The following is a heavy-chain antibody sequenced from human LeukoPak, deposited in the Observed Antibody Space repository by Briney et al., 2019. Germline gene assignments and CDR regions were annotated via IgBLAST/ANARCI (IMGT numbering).Heavy chain of an antibody. D-gene: IGHD3-16*01. J-gene: IGHJ6*02. CDR3: AKDLIYEYVWGSYSGLDV. CDR1: GFSFSAHA. CDR2: FSGSDA. Sequence: GGSLRLSCEASGFSFSAHAMSWVRQTPGKGLEWVSGFSGSDAYYADSVKGRFTISRDDSRNTLELQMNSLRPEDTAVYYCAKDLIYEYVWGSYSGLDVWGRGTTVTVSS. V-gene: IGHV3-23*01.